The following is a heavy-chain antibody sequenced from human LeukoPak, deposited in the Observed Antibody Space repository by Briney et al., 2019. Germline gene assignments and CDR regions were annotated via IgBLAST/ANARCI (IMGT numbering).Heavy chain of an antibody. CDR2: LNSAGSSI. CDR1: GFTFSSYW. J-gene: IGHJ4*02. D-gene: IGHD4-17*01. CDR3: ARGGPGRSFDY. V-gene: IGHV3-74*01. Sequence: AGGSLRLSCAASGFTFSSYWMHWVRQAPGKGLVWVSLLNSAGSSITYAGSVKGRFTISSDNAKNTLYLQMNSLTAEDTAVYYCARGGPGRSFDYWGQGALVTVS.